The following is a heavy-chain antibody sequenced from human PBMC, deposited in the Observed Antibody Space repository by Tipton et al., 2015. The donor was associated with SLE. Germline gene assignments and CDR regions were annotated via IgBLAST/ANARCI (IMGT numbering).Heavy chain of an antibody. CDR1: GFTFSSYA. CDR3: AKDIGYCSGGSCKAGYGMDV. D-gene: IGHD2-15*01. J-gene: IGHJ6*02. V-gene: IGHV3-23*01. Sequence: SLRLSCAASGFTFSSYAMSWVRQAPGKGLEWVSAISGSGGSTYYADSVKGRFTISRDNSKNTLYLQMNSLRAEDTAVYYCAKDIGYCSGGSCKAGYGMDVWGQGTTVTVSS. CDR2: ISGSGGST.